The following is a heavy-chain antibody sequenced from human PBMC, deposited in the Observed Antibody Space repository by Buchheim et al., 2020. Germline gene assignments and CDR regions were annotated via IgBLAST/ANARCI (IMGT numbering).Heavy chain of an antibody. J-gene: IGHJ4*02. CDR3: ARDPRDRNYGDYFDY. V-gene: IGHV3-74*01. D-gene: IGHD4-17*01. Sequence: EVQLVESGGGLVQPGGSLRLSCAGSGFTFSNYWMHWVRQAPGKGLVWVSRINSDGSATTYADSVRGRFTISRDNAKNTLYLRLNSLGAEDTAVYDCARDPRDRNYGDYFDYWGQGAL. CDR1: GFTFSNYW. CDR2: INSDGSAT.